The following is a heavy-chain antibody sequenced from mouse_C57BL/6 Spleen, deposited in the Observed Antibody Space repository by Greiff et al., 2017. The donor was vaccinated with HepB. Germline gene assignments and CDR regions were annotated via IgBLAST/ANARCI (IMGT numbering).Heavy chain of an antibody. D-gene: IGHD1-1*01. CDR1: GYTFTSYW. J-gene: IGHJ4*01. CDR2: IDPSDSET. Sequence: VQLQQPGAELVRPGSSVKLSCKASGYTFTSYWMHWVKQRPIQGLEWIGNIDPSDSETHYNQKFKDKATLTVDKSSSTAYMQLSSLTSEDSAVYYCAREGTTVVATEYYAMDYWGQGTSVTVSS. CDR3: AREGTTVVATEYYAMDY. V-gene: IGHV1-52*01.